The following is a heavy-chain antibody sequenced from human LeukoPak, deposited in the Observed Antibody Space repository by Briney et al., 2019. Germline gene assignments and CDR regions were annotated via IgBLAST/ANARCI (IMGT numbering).Heavy chain of an antibody. CDR1: GGTFSSYA. V-gene: IGHV1-69*05. CDR2: IIPIFGTA. J-gene: IGHJ3*02. CDR3: ARHLGYCSSTSCYWHAFDI. D-gene: IGHD2-2*01. Sequence: SVKVSCKASGGTFSSYAISWVRQAPGQGLEWMGRIIPIFGTANYAQKFQGRVTIATDESTSTAYMELSSLGSEDTAVYYCARHLGYCSSTSCYWHAFDIWGQGTMVTVSS.